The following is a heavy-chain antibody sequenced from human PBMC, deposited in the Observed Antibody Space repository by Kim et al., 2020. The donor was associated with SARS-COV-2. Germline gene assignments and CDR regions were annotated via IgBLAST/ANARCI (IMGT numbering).Heavy chain of an antibody. CDR1: GFTFSRYA. D-gene: IGHD3-10*01. J-gene: IGHJ4*02. Sequence: GGSLRLSCAASGFTFSRYAMNWVRQAPGLGLEWVSAISDSGGSINYADSVKGRFTISRDDSKNTLYLQMNNLRAEDTAVYYCTKGRGGLQTAAFDSWGQGTLVTVSS. CDR2: ISDSGGSI. V-gene: IGHV3-23*01. CDR3: TKGRGGLQTAAFDS.